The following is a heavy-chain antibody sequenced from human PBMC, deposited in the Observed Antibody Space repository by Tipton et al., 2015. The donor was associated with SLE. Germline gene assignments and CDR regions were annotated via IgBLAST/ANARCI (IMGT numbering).Heavy chain of an antibody. Sequence: SLRLSCAASGFTFSSYSMNWVRQAPGKGLEWVSSISSSSSYIYYADSVKGRFTISRDNAKNSLYLQMNSLRAEDTAVNYCARADDILTGYYPDYYYGMDVWGQGTTVTVSS. D-gene: IGHD3-9*01. J-gene: IGHJ6*02. CDR2: ISSSSSYI. CDR3: ARADDILTGYYPDYYYGMDV. V-gene: IGHV3-21*01. CDR1: GFTFSSYS.